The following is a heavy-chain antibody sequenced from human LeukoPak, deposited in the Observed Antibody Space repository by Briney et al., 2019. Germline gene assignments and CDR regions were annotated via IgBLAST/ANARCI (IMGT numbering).Heavy chain of an antibody. V-gene: IGHV4-4*02. CDR3: ARRPALRYFDWLIDY. Sequence: SSGTLSLTCAVSGGSISSSNWWSWVRQPPGKGLEWIGEIYHSGSTNYNPSLKSRVTISVDKSKNQFSLKLSSVTAADTAVYYCARRPALRYFDWLIDYWGQGTLVTVSS. CDR2: IYHSGST. D-gene: IGHD3-9*01. CDR1: GGSISSSNW. J-gene: IGHJ4*02.